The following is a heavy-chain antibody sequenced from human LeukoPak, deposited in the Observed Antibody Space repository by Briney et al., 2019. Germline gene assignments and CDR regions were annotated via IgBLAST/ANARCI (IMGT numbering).Heavy chain of an antibody. CDR3: ARDTRCSGYYYAPESFDP. J-gene: IGHJ5*02. V-gene: IGHV3-74*01. D-gene: IGHD3-22*01. Sequence: GGSLRHSCAASGFTFSSYWMHWVRDAPGKGLGWVSHINSVGSSTNYADSVKGRFTISRDNAKNTLYLQMNSLRAEDTAVYYCARDTRCSGYYYAPESFDPWGQGTLVTVSS. CDR1: GFTFSSYW. CDR2: INSVGSST.